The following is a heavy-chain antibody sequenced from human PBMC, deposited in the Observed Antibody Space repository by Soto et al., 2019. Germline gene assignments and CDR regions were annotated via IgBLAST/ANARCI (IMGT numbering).Heavy chain of an antibody. CDR1: GGTFSSYS. V-gene: IGHV1-69*01. Sequence: QVQLVQSGAEVKKPGSSVKVSCKASGGTFSSYSINWVRQAPGQGLAWMGEIIPIFGTANYAQKFQGRVTMTADDSTSTASMELSSLRSEDTAVYYCARDVGSHSGGMDYWGQGTLVTVSS. J-gene: IGHJ4*02. CDR2: IIPIFGTA. D-gene: IGHD1-26*01. CDR3: ARDVGSHSGGMDY.